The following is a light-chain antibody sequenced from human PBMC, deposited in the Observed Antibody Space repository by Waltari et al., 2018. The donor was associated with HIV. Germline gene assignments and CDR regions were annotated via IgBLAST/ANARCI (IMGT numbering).Light chain of an antibody. Sequence: SYVLTQAPSVSVAPGQTARVTCGGNNIGDKNVHWYQQKPGQATVSVVYDGSDRTAGIPERFSGSHSGNTATLTINRVESGDEGDYYCQVWDSSSDHAIFGGGTKLTVL. CDR3: QVWDSSSDHAI. V-gene: IGLV3-21*02. CDR2: DGS. CDR1: NIGDKN. J-gene: IGLJ2*01.